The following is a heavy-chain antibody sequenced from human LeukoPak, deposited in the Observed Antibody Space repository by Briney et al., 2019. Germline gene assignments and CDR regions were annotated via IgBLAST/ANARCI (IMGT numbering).Heavy chain of an antibody. D-gene: IGHD6-13*01. J-gene: IGHJ3*02. CDR3: ASRIRPGWGIAAAGTGEGGGAFDI. Sequence: GGSLRLSCAASGFTVSSNYMSWVRQAPGKGLEWVSVIYSGGSTYYADSVKGRFTISRDNSKNTLYLQMNSLRAEDTAVYYCASRIRPGWGIAAAGTGEGGGAFDIWGQGTMVTVSS. CDR1: GFTVSSNY. V-gene: IGHV3-53*01. CDR2: IYSGGST.